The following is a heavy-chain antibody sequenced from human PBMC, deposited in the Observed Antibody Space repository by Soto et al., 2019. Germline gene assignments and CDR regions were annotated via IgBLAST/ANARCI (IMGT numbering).Heavy chain of an antibody. CDR3: ARGRYGDY. CDR2: ISAHNGNT. CDR1: GYSFTSYG. Sequence: QVHLVQSGAEVKKPGASVKVSCKASGYSFTSYGITWVRQAPGQGLEWMGWISAHNGNTDYAQKIQGRVIVTRDTSTDTAYMELSSLISDYTAVYDCARGRYGDYGGQGALVTVSS. V-gene: IGHV1-18*01. J-gene: IGHJ4*02. D-gene: IGHD1-1*01.